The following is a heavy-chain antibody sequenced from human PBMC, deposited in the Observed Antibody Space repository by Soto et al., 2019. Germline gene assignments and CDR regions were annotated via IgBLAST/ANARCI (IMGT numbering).Heavy chain of an antibody. CDR2: ISWNSGSI. J-gene: IGHJ6*02. Sequence: GGSLRLSCAASGFTFDDYAMHWVLQAPWKGLEWVSGISWNSGSIGYADSVKGRFTISRDNAKNSLYLQMNSLRAEDTALYYCAKASVIGQQGSGSYSYYGMDVWGQGTTVTVSS. CDR3: AKASVIGQQGSGSYSYYGMDV. D-gene: IGHD3-10*01. V-gene: IGHV3-9*01. CDR1: GFTFDDYA.